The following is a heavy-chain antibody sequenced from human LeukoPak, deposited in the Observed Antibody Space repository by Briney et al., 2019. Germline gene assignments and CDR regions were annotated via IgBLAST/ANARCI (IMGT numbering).Heavy chain of an antibody. CDR3: ARHPLKAYVSDWFDP. D-gene: IGHD3-10*02. J-gene: IGHJ5*02. V-gene: IGHV4-39*01. CDR2: IFYSGST. CDR1: GFTFSSYSMN. Sequence: PGGSLRLSCAASGFTFSSYSMNWVRQAPGKGLEWIASIFYSGSTYHNPSLKSRVTISVDTSKSQFSLKLSSVTAADTAVYFCARHPLKAYVSDWFDPWGQGTLVTVSS.